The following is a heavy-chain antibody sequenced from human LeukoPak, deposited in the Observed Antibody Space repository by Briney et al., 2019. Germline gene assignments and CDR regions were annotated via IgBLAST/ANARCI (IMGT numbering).Heavy chain of an antibody. J-gene: IGHJ5*02. CDR1: GYTFTGYY. D-gene: IGHD4-11*01. CDR3: ARDAATTNWFDP. CDR2: INPNSGGT. Sequence: ASVKVSCKASGYTFTGYYMHWVRQAPGQGLEWMGRINPNSGGTNYAQKFQGRVTMTRDTSISTAYMELSRLRSDDTAVYYCARDAATTNWFDPWGQGTLVTVSS. V-gene: IGHV1-2*06.